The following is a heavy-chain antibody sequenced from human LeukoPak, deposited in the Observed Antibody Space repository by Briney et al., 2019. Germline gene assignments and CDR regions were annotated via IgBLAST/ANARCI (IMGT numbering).Heavy chain of an antibody. V-gene: IGHV1-69*13. J-gene: IGHJ4*02. Sequence: SLKRSCKASGGTFSSYAISCVRQAPGQGLEWMGGIIPIFGTANSAQKLPGRVTTTADESTSTAYMEPSSLRSEDTAVYYSARGGLYYDILTGGLLGYWGQGTLVTVSS. CDR2: IIPIFGTA. CDR1: GGTFSSYA. CDR3: ARGGLYYDILTGGLLGY. D-gene: IGHD3-9*01.